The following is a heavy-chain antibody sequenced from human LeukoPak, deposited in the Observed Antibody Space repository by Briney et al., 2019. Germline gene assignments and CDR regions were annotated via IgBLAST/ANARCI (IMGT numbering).Heavy chain of an antibody. CDR1: GGTISSHY. CDR2: IYYSGST. D-gene: IGHD3-3*01. J-gene: IGHJ5*02. V-gene: IGHV4-59*11. CDR3: ARKGGYDDFWSVPNWFDP. Sequence: SETLSLTCTVSGGTISSHYWSWIRQPPGQGLEWIGYIYYSGSTNYNPSLKRRVTISVATSKNQFSLKLSSVTAADTAVYYCARKGGYDDFWSVPNWFDPWGQGTLVTVSS.